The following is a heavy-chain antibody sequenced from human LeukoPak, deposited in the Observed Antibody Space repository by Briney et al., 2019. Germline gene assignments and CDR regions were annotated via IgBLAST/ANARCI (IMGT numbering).Heavy chain of an antibody. CDR3: ASRAVDTAMVPYYYGMDV. D-gene: IGHD5-18*01. CDR2: IYYSGST. CDR1: GGSISNYY. V-gene: IGHV4-59*01. Sequence: SETLSLTCTVSGGSISNYYWSWIRQPPGKGLEWIGYIYYSGSTNYNPSLKSRVTISVDTSKNQFSLKLSSVTAADTAVYYCASRAVDTAMVPYYYGMDVWGQGTTVTVSS. J-gene: IGHJ6*02.